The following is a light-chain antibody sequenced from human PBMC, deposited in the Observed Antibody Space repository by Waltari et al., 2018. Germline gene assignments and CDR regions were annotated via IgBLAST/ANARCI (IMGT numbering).Light chain of an antibody. Sequence: QSALTQPASVSGSPGQSITISCTGTSSDIGRYNYVSWYQHHPGKAPKLMIFDVNNGPAGVSSRFSGSKSGNTASLTISGRQAEDEADYYCSSYTTTSSLLVVFGGGTKLTVL. V-gene: IGLV2-14*03. CDR2: DVN. J-gene: IGLJ2*01. CDR3: SSYTTTSSLLVV. CDR1: SSDIGRYNY.